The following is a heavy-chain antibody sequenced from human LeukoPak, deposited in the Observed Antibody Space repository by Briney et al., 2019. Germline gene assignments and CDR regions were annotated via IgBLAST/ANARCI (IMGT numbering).Heavy chain of an antibody. V-gene: IGHV3-21*01. CDR3: ASTAYYYDSSGDY. CDR1: GFSFSVYW. CDR2: ISSSSSYI. D-gene: IGHD3-22*01. Sequence: GGSLRLSCAASGFSFSVYWMSWVRQAPGKGLEWVSSISSSSSYIYYADSVKGRFTISRDNAKNSLYLQMNSLRAEDTAVYYCASTAYYYDSSGDYWGQGTLVTVSS. J-gene: IGHJ4*02.